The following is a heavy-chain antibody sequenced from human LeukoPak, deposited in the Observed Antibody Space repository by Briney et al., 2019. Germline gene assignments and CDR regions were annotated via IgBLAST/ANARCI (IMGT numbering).Heavy chain of an antibody. CDR3: ARRGAQYDILPLTDYYYCMDV. CDR2: IKQDGSEK. V-gene: IGHV3-7*01. Sequence: GGSLRLSCAASGFTFSSYWMSWVRQAPGKGLEGVANIKQDGSEKYYVDSVKGRFTISRDNAKNSLYLQMNSLRAEDTAVYYCARRGAQYDILPLTDYYYCMDVWGKGTTVTVSS. D-gene: IGHD3-9*01. CDR1: GFTFSSYW. J-gene: IGHJ6*03.